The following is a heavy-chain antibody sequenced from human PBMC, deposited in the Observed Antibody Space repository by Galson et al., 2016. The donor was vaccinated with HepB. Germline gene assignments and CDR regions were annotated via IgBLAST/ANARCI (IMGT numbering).Heavy chain of an antibody. CDR3: ASRETFVYYWYFDL. Sequence: ETLSLTCTVSGDSISSPDYYWGWIRQPPGKGLEWIGSIYYSGSTYYNPSLESRVTITADTSKNQFSLKLSSVTAADTAVYYCASRETFVYYWYFDLWGRGTLVTVSS. J-gene: IGHJ2*01. CDR2: IYYSGST. CDR1: GDSISSPDYY. V-gene: IGHV4-39*01.